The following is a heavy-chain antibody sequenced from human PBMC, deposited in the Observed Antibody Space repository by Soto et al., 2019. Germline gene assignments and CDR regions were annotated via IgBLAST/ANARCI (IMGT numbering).Heavy chain of an antibody. J-gene: IGHJ5*02. Sequence: SETLSLTCTVSGGSINTADYYWSWIRQSPGKGLEWIVNIYYDGSAYPTPSLQSRGTASVDTSKNQFSLNLISVTAADTAVYYCARRMRDTATHYYNWFDPWGQGTLVTVS. CDR2: IYYDGSA. CDR1: GGSINTADYY. CDR3: ARRMRDTATHYYNWFDP. D-gene: IGHD2-15*01. V-gene: IGHV4-30-4*01.